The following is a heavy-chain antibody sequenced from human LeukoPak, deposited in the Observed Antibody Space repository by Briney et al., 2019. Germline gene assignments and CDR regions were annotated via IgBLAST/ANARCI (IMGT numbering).Heavy chain of an antibody. Sequence: GGSLRLSCAASGFTFSNAWMSWVRQAPGKGLEWVGRIKSKTDGGTTDYAAPVKGRFTISRDDSKNTLYLQMNSLKTEDTAVYYCTTMLGAVAGTLGYWGQGTLVTVSS. CDR1: GFTFSNAW. CDR2: IKSKTDGGTT. D-gene: IGHD6-13*01. CDR3: TTMLGAVAGTLGY. V-gene: IGHV3-15*01. J-gene: IGHJ4*02.